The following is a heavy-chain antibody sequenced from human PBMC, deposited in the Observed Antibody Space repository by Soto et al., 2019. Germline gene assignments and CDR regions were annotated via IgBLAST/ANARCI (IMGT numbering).Heavy chain of an antibody. CDR3: ARGSYYDSSGYFTGDY. V-gene: IGHV1-2*04. D-gene: IGHD3-22*01. CDR1: GYTFTGYY. Sequence: ASVKVSCKASGYTFTGYYMHWVRQAPGQGLEWMGWINPNSGGTNYAQKFQGWVTMTRDTSISTAYMELSRLRSDDTAVYYCARGSYYDSSGYFTGDYWGQGTLVTVSS. J-gene: IGHJ4*02. CDR2: INPNSGGT.